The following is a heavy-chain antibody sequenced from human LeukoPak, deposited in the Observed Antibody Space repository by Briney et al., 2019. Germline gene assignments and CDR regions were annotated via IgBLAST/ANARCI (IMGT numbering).Heavy chain of an antibody. CDR3: ARDSNWGFQ. CDR2: IDNRGST. D-gene: IGHD7-27*01. V-gene: IGHV4-34*01. Sequence: SETLSLTCTVSGGSFNFYFWHWIRQPSGKGPEWLADIDNRGSTQHNPSLRGRGTISVDTSRNHVSLRLTSVTAADTAVYFCARDSNWGFQWGPGTLVTVSS. CDR1: GGSFNFYF. J-gene: IGHJ4*02.